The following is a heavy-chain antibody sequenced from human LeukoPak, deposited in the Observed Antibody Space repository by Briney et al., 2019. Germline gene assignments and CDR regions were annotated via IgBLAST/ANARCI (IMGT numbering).Heavy chain of an antibody. CDR3: ARSGVPGATTWFDP. V-gene: IGHV5-51*01. CDR1: GYSFTTYW. Sequence: GESLKISCKASGYSFTTYWIGWVRQMPGKGLEWMGIIYPGDSDTRYSPSFQGQVTISADKSINTAYLQWRSLKASDTAMYYCARSGVPGATTWFDPWGQGTLVTVSS. J-gene: IGHJ5*02. CDR2: IYPGDSDT. D-gene: IGHD2-2*01.